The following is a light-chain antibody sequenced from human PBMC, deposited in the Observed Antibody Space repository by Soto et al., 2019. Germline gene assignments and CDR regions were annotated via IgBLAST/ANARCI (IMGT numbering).Light chain of an antibody. CDR3: QSYDSSLSVVV. V-gene: IGLV1-40*01. CDR1: SSNIGAGYD. Sequence: QPVLTQPPSVSGAPGQRVTISCTGSSSNIGAGYDVHWYQQLPGTAPKLLIYGNNNRASGVPDRFSGSKSGTSASLVITGLPAEDEADYYCQSYDSSLSVVVFGGGTKLTVL. J-gene: IGLJ2*01. CDR2: GNN.